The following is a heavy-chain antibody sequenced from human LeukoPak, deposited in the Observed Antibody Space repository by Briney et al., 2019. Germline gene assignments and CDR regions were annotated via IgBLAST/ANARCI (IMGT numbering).Heavy chain of an antibody. V-gene: IGHV1-18*04. CDR2: ISAYNGNT. CDR3: ARDSRRVAGNGLDP. D-gene: IGHD6-19*01. CDR1: GYTFTGYF. J-gene: IGHJ5*02. Sequence: GASEKVSCKASGYTFTGYFIHWVRQAPGQGLEWMGWISAYNGNTNYAQKLQGRVTMTTDTSTSTAYMELRSLRSDDTAVYYCARDSRRVAGNGLDPWGQGTLVTVSS.